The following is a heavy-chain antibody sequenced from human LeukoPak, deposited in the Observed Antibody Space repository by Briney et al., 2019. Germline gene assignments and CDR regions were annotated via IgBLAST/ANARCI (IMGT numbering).Heavy chain of an antibody. J-gene: IGHJ4*02. CDR2: INHSGST. CDR1: GGSFSGYY. Sequence: SETLSLTCAVYGGSFSGYYWSWIRQPPGKGLEWIGEINHSGSTNYNPSLKSRVTISVDTSKNQFSLKLNSVTAADTAVYYCAGTQSQSGNYRYYFGSWGQGTLVTVSS. CDR3: AGTQSQSGNYRYYFGS. D-gene: IGHD1-26*01. V-gene: IGHV4-34*01.